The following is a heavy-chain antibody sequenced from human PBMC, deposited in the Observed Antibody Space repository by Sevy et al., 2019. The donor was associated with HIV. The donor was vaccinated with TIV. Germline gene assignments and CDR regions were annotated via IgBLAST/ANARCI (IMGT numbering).Heavy chain of an antibody. J-gene: IGHJ4*02. CDR3: AKDLRSNYVAYFDN. V-gene: IGHV3-23*01. Sequence: GGSLRLSCAASGFTFSNYAMSWVRQAPGKGLEWVSGISDDGAHPHYGDSVKGRFTISRDNSKNTLYLQMNSLRAEDTAIYYCAKDLRSNYVAYFDNWGQGTLVTVSS. CDR2: ISDDGAHP. D-gene: IGHD4-4*01. CDR1: GFTFSNYA.